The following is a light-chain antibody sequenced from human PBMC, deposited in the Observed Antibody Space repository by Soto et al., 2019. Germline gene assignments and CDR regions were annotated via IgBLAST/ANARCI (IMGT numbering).Light chain of an antibody. Sequence: QSALTQPASVSGSPGQSVTISCTGASSDVGGYDYVSWYQQHPGKAPKLMIYEVSNRPSGVSNRFSGSKSGNTASLTISGLQAEDEADYLCSSYTTIKLYVFGTGNKVTV. J-gene: IGLJ1*01. CDR1: SSDVGGYDY. V-gene: IGLV2-14*01. CDR2: EVS. CDR3: SSYTTIKLYV.